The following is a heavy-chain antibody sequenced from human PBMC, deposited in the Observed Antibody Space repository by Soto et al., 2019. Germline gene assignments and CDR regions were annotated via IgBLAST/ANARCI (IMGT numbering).Heavy chain of an antibody. D-gene: IGHD3-3*01. Sequence: ASVKVSCKASGYTFTSYGISWVRQAPGQGLEWMGWISAYNGNTNYAQKLQGRVTMTTDTSTSTAYMELRSLRSDDTAVYYCARAYYDFWSGYYPTYYYGMDVWGQGPTVTVSS. CDR2: ISAYNGNT. V-gene: IGHV1-18*04. CDR1: GYTFTSYG. J-gene: IGHJ6*02. CDR3: ARAYYDFWSGYYPTYYYGMDV.